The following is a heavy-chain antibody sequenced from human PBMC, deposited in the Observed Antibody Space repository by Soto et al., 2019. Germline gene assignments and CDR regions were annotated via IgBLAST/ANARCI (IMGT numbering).Heavy chain of an antibody. CDR2: ISGSGGST. D-gene: IGHD2-2*01. V-gene: IGHV3-23*01. Sequence: EVQLLESGGGLVQPGGSLRLSCAASGFTFSSYAMSWVRQAPGKGLEWVSAISGSGGSTYYADSVKGRFTISRDNSKNTLYLQMNSLRAEYTAVYYCAKSPTRYCSSTSCYEFDYWGQGTLVTVSS. J-gene: IGHJ4*02. CDR1: GFTFSSYA. CDR3: AKSPTRYCSSTSCYEFDY.